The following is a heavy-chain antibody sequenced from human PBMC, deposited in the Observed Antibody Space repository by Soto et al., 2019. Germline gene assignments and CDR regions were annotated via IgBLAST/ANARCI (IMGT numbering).Heavy chain of an antibody. J-gene: IGHJ4*02. CDR1: GGSISSGGYY. CDR2: IYYSGST. CDR3: ARDQGASYYYGSGGGFDY. D-gene: IGHD3-10*01. V-gene: IGHV4-31*03. Sequence: QVQLQESGPGLVKPSQTLSLTCTVSGGSISSGGYYWSWIRQHPGKGLEWIGYIYYSGSTYYNPCVKSGVTISVDTSKNQFSLKLSSVTAADTAVYYCARDQGASYYYGSGGGFDYWGQGTLVTVSS.